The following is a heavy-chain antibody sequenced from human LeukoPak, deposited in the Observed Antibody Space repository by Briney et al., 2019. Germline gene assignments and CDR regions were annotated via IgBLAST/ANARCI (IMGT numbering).Heavy chain of an antibody. CDR2: IYYSGST. CDR3: ARGWSSGVYYYHGMDV. D-gene: IGHD6-25*01. Sequence: PSETLSLTCTVSGGSISSYYWSWIRQPPGKGLEWIGYIYYSGSTNYSPSLKSRVTISVDTSKNQFSLKLSSVTAADTAVYYCARGWSSGVYYYHGMDVWGQGTTVTVSS. J-gene: IGHJ6*02. V-gene: IGHV4-59*01. CDR1: GGSISSYY.